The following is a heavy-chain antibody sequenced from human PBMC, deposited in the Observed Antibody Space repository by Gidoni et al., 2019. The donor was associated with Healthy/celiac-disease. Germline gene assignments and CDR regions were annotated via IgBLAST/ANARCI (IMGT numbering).Heavy chain of an antibody. Sequence: QLQLQESGPGLVKPSETLSLTCTVSGGSISSRSYYWGWIRQPPGKGLEWIGSIYYSGSTYYNPSLKSRVTISVDTSKNQFSLKLSSVTAADTAMYYCARHGGRSTSRWGAFDIWGQGTMVTVSS. V-gene: IGHV4-39*01. D-gene: IGHD2-2*01. J-gene: IGHJ3*02. CDR1: GGSISSRSYY. CDR3: ARHGGRSTSRWGAFDI. CDR2: IYYSGST.